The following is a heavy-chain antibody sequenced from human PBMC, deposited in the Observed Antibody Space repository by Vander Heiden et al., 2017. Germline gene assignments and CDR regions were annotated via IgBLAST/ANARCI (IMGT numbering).Heavy chain of an antibody. CDR3: ARENDMLTGHRGWFDP. V-gene: IGHV1-8*01. CDR2: MNPNSGNT. CDR1: GYTFTSYD. J-gene: IGHJ5*02. D-gene: IGHD3-9*01. Sequence: QVQLVQSGAEVKKPGASVKVSCKASGYTFTSYDINWVRQATGQGLEWMGWMNPNSGNTGYAQKFQGRVTMTRNTSISTAYMELSSLRSEDTAVYYCARENDMLTGHRGWFDPWGQGTLVTVSS.